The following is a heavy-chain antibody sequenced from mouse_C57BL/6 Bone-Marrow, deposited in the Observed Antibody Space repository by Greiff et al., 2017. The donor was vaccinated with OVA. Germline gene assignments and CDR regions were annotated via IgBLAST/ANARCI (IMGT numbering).Heavy chain of an antibody. CDR3: TRSGVYYGKG. Sequence: QVQLKQSGAELVRPGASVTLSCKASGYTFTDYEMHWVKQTPVHGLEWIGAIDPETGGTAYNQKFKGKAILTADKSSSTAYMELRSLTSEDSAVYYCTRSGVYYGKGWGQGTLVTVSA. CDR2: IDPETGGT. J-gene: IGHJ3*02. D-gene: IGHD2-1*01. CDR1: GYTFTDYE. V-gene: IGHV1-15*01.